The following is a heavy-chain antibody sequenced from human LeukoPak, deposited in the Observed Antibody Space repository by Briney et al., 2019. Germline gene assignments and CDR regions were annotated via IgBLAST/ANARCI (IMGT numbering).Heavy chain of an antibody. CDR2: IYYSGST. J-gene: IGHJ4*02. CDR1: GGSISSYY. D-gene: IGHD4-17*01. CDR3: AGERYGDYSDY. V-gene: IGHV4-59*01. Sequence: SETLSLTCTVSGGSISSYYWSWIRQPPGKGLEWIGYIYYSGSTNYNPSLKSRVTISVDTSKNQFSLKLSSVTAADTAVYYCAGERYGDYSDYWGQGTLVTVSS.